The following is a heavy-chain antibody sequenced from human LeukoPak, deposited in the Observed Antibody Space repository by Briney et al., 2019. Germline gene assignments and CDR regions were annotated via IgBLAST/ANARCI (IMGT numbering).Heavy chain of an antibody. CDR1: GFTVSSNY. CDR2: IYSGGST. Sequence: PGGSLRLSCAASGFTVSSNYMSWVRQAPGKGLEWVSVIYSGGSTYYADSVKGRFTISRDNSKNTLYLQMNSLRAEDTAVYYCAREAPYDSSGYYYGALDYWGQGTLVTVSS. V-gene: IGHV3-66*01. D-gene: IGHD3-22*01. CDR3: AREAPYDSSGYYYGALDY. J-gene: IGHJ4*02.